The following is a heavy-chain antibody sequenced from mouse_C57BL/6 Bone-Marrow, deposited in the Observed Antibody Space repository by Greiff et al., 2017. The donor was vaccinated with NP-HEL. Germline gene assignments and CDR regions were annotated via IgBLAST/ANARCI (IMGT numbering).Heavy chain of an antibody. CDR1: GYAFSSSW. CDR2: IYPGDGDT. J-gene: IGHJ3*01. D-gene: IGHD2-4*01. V-gene: IGHV1-82*01. CDR3: ARSGGLRRGFAY. Sequence: VKVVESGPELVKPGASVKISCKASGYAFSSSWMNWVKQRPGKGLEWIGRIYPGDGDTNYNGKFKGKATLTADKSSSTAYMQLSSLTSEDSAVYFCARSGGLRRGFAYWGQGTLVTVSA.